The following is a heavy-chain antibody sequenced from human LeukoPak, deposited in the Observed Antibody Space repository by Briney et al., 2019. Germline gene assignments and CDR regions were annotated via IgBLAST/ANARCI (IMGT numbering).Heavy chain of an antibody. D-gene: IGHD6-13*01. CDR2: IKEDGSEK. V-gene: IGHV3-7*01. CDR3: AKDPTRYSSSWYHDY. CDR1: GFSFSSYW. Sequence: PGGSLRLSCTTSGFSFSSYWMSWVRQAPGKGLEWVADIKEDGSEKNYVDSVKGRFTISRDNSKNTLYLQMNSLRAEDTAVYYCAKDPTRYSSSWYHDYWGQGTLVTVSS. J-gene: IGHJ4*02.